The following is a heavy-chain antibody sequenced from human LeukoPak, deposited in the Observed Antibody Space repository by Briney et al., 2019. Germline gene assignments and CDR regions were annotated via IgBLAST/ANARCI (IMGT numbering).Heavy chain of an antibody. Sequence: ASVKVSCKASGYTFTSYGISWVRQAPGQGLEWMGWISAYNGNTNYAQKFQGRVTMTRDMSTSTDYMELSSLRSEDTAVYYCARVVDIVATMNYWGQGTLVTVSS. D-gene: IGHD5-12*01. V-gene: IGHV1-18*01. J-gene: IGHJ4*02. CDR2: ISAYNGNT. CDR1: GYTFTSYG. CDR3: ARVVDIVATMNY.